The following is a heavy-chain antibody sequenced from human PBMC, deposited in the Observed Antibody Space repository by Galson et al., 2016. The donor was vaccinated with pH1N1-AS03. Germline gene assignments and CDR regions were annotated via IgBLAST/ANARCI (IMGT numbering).Heavy chain of an antibody. D-gene: IGHD3-3*01. V-gene: IGHV4-59*04. CDR2: MYYTGTN. Sequence: LSLTCSVSGDSIGRNDWSWIRQAPGKGLEWIGSMYYTGTNFYNPSLKSRVSMSVDKSKNQFSLSLSSVTAADTAGYYCARHATTRSEVFGVPFYHYYYTDVWGKGTTVTVSS. CDR3: ARHATTRSEVFGVPFYHYYYTDV. CDR1: GDSIGRND. J-gene: IGHJ6*03.